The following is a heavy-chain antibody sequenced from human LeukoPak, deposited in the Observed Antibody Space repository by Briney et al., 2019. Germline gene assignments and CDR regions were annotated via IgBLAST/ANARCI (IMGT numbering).Heavy chain of an antibody. J-gene: IGHJ4*02. CDR2: ISGSGGST. D-gene: IGHD4-17*01. CDR3: AKDQRMTTVVTPDY. CDR1: GFTFSSYG. Sequence: PGGSLRLSCAASGFTFSSYGMPWVRQAPGKGLEWDSAISGSGGSTYYADSVKGRFTISRDNSKNTLYLQMNSLRAEDTAVYYCAKDQRMTTVVTPDYWGQGTLVTVSS. V-gene: IGHV3-23*01.